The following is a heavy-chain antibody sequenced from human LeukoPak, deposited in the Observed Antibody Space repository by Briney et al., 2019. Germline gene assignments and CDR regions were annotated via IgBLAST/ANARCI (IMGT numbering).Heavy chain of an antibody. CDR2: IYYSGST. CDR1: GGSISSSSYY. CDR3: ARLRGYSYALGY. Sequence: SETLSLTCTVSGGSISSSSYYWGWIRQPPGKGLEWIGSIYYSGSTYYNPSLKSRVTISVDTSKNQFSLKLSSVTAADTAVYYCARLRGYSYALGYWGQGTLVTVSS. D-gene: IGHD5-18*01. V-gene: IGHV4-39*01. J-gene: IGHJ4*02.